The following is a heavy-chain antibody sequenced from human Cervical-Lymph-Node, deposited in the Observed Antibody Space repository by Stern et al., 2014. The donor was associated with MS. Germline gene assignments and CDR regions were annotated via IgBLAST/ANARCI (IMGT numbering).Heavy chain of an antibody. CDR2: LSTDNGNT. D-gene: IGHD4-17*01. J-gene: IGHJ4*02. Sequence: VHLVESGAEVKKPGAAVKVSCKASGYTFTSHGISWMRQAPGQGLEWMGWLSTDNGNTNYAQKFQGGVTLTTDTSTNTVYMELRSLESDDTAVYYCARLGRDYGDAFYFDHWGQGTLVTVSS. V-gene: IGHV1-18*01. CDR1: GYTFTSHG. CDR3: ARLGRDYGDAFYFDH.